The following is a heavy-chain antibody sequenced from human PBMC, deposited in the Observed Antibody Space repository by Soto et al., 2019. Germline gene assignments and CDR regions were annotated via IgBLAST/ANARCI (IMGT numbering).Heavy chain of an antibody. CDR1: GGTFSSYA. D-gene: IGHD6-19*01. J-gene: IGHJ5*02. Sequence: QVQLVQSGAEVKKPGSSVKVSCKASGGTFSSYAISWVRQAPGQGLEWMGGIIPIFGTANYAQKFQGRVTITADESTSTAYMELSSLRCEDTAVYYCAGDWLGQQGMVPPGVWGFDHWGQGTLVTVSS. CDR2: IIPIFGTA. CDR3: AGDWLGQQGMVPPGVWGFDH. V-gene: IGHV1-69*01.